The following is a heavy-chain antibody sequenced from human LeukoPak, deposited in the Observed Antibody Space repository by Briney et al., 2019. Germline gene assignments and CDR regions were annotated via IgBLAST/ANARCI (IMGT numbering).Heavy chain of an antibody. CDR2: SHYTGST. Sequence: PSETLSLTCAVSGYAISSSNRWGWIRQAPGKGLEWIGYSHYTGSTYYSPSLKSRATMAVDMSKDQFSLKLSSVTAVDTAVYYCARNELGSGKYDPWGQGILVTVSS. D-gene: IGHD3-10*01. J-gene: IGHJ5*02. V-gene: IGHV4-28*01. CDR3: ARNELGSGKYDP. CDR1: GYAISSSNR.